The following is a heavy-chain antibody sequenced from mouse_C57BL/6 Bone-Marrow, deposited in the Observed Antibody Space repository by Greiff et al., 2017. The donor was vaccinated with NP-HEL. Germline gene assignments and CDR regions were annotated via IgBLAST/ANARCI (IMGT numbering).Heavy chain of an antibody. D-gene: IGHD4-1*01. CDR3: ARDGNYFDY. V-gene: IGHV5-16*01. CDR1: GFTFSDYY. CDR2: INYDGSST. J-gene: IGHJ2*01. Sequence: EVQLVESEGGLVQPGSSMKLSSTASGFTFSDYYMAWVRQVPEKGLEWVANINYDGSSTYYLDSLKSRFIISRDNAKNILYLQMSSLKSEDTATYYCARDGNYFDYRGQGTTLTVSS.